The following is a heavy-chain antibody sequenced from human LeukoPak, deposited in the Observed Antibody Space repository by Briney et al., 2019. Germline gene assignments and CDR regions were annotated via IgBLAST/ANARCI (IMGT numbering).Heavy chain of an antibody. CDR2: INPNSGGT. Sequence: ASVKVSCKASGYTFTGYYMHWVRQAPGQGLEWMERINPNSGGTNYAQKFQGRVTMTRDTSISTAYMELSRLRSDDTAVYYCASVSDYDSSGYRADYWGQGTLVTVSS. CDR1: GYTFTGYY. D-gene: IGHD3-22*01. V-gene: IGHV1-2*06. CDR3: ASVSDYDSSGYRADY. J-gene: IGHJ4*02.